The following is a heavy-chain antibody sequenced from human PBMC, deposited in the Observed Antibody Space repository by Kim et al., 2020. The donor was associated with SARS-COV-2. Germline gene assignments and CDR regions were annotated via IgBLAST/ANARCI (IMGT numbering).Heavy chain of an antibody. Sequence: GGSLRLSCAASGSTFSIVAMNWVRQAPGKGLEWVSTIDATGDDTYYADSVRGRFTISRDNSKNTVYLQMNSLRVDDTAVYYCAQSLAGQVFAHWGQGALGTLSS. V-gene: IGHV3-23*01. D-gene: IGHD3-16*01. CDR2: IDATGDDT. CDR1: GSTFSIVA. CDR3: AQSLAGQVFAH. J-gene: IGHJ1*01.